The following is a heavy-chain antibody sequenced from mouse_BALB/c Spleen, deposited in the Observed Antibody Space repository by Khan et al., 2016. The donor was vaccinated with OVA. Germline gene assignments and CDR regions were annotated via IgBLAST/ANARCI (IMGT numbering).Heavy chain of an antibody. CDR3: ARTDFYGSSYYFDY. CDR1: GYSFTDYN. J-gene: IGHJ2*01. D-gene: IGHD1-1*01. Sequence: VQLQQSGPELVKPGASVKVSCKAAGYSFTDYNMFWVKQSHGKSLEWIGYIDPYNGGTSYNQKFKGKATLTVDKSSSTAFMHLSSLTSEDSAVFYCARTDFYGSSYYFDYWGQGTTLTVSS. CDR2: IDPYNGGT. V-gene: IGHV1S135*01.